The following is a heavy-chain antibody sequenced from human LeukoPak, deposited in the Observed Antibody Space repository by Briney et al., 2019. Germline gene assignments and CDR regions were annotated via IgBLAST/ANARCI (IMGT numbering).Heavy chain of an antibody. Sequence: ASETLSLTCTVSGGSISSYYWSWIRQPPGKGLEWIGYIYYSGSTNYNPSLKSRVTISVDTSKNQFSLKLSSVTAADTAVYYCARAGLNYDFWSGYYAFDMWGQGTMVTVSS. V-gene: IGHV4-59*01. CDR2: IYYSGST. CDR3: ARAGLNYDFWSGYYAFDM. D-gene: IGHD3-3*01. J-gene: IGHJ3*02. CDR1: GGSISSYY.